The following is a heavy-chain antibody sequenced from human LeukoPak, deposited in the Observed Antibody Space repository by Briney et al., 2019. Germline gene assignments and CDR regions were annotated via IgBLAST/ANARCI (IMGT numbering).Heavy chain of an antibody. D-gene: IGHD5-18*01. Sequence: GGSLRLSCAASGFTFSSYWMNWLRQAPGKGLEWVANIKQDGSEKYYVDSVKGRFTISRDNAKNSLYLQMNSLRAEDTAVYYCARHDTAMATDYGMDVWGQGTTVTVSS. J-gene: IGHJ6*02. CDR3: ARHDTAMATDYGMDV. V-gene: IGHV3-7*03. CDR1: GFTFSSYW. CDR2: IKQDGSEK.